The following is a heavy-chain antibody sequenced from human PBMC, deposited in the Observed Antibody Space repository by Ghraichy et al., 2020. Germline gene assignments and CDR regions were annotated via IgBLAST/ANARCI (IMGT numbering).Heavy chain of an antibody. CDR3: ARAIPGTDAFDI. J-gene: IGHJ3*02. D-gene: IGHD1-1*01. CDR1: VFTFSTYD. Sequence: GGSLRLSCVASVFTFSTYDMHWLRQVIGRGLEWVSAINTAGDTYYVGSVKGRFTISRENARNSLYLQMNSLKAGDTAVYYCARAIPGTDAFDIWGQGTLVTVSS. V-gene: IGHV3-13*01. CDR2: INTAGDT.